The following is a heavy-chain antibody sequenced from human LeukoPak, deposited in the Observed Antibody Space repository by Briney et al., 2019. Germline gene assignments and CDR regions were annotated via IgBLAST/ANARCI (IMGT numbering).Heavy chain of an antibody. CDR2: INSNSGGA. J-gene: IGHJ4*02. CDR1: GYTFTGYY. CDR3: AKRGSGFNPLGFDY. Sequence: GASVKVSCKASGYTFTGYYIHWVRQAPGQGLEWMGWINSNSGGATYAQNFQGRVTMTGDSSISTAYMELSRLRSDDTAVYYCAKRGSGFNPLGFDYWGQGTLVTVSS. V-gene: IGHV1-2*02. D-gene: IGHD3-10*01.